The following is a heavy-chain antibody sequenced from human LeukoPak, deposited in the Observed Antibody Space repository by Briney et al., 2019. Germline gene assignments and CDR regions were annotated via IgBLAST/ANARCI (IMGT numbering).Heavy chain of an antibody. D-gene: IGHD2-21*02. Sequence: PSETLSLTCAVYGGSFSGCYWSWIRQPPGKGLEWIGEINHSRSTNYNPSLKSRVTISVDTSKNQFSLKLSSVTAADTAVYYCTKYCGGDCPPYDNAFDIWGQGTMVTVSS. CDR1: GGSFSGCY. CDR3: TKYCGGDCPPYDNAFDI. J-gene: IGHJ3*02. CDR2: INHSRST. V-gene: IGHV4-34*01.